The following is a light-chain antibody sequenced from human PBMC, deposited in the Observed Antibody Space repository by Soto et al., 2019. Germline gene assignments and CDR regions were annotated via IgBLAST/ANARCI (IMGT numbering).Light chain of an antibody. V-gene: IGKV1-5*03. CDR3: QQHASYPRT. CDR1: QSLSSS. Sequence: IQMTQSPSTLSASVGDRVTITCRASQSLSSSLAWYQQRPGTAPRLLIDMASNLANGGPSRFSGSGSGTEFTLTTSSLQPDDFATYQCQQHASYPRTFGQGTKVEIK. J-gene: IGKJ1*01. CDR2: MAS.